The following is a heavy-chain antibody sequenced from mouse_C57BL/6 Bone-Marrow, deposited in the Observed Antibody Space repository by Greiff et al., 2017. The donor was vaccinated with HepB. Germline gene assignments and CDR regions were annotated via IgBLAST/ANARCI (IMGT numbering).Heavy chain of an antibody. D-gene: IGHD1-1*01. CDR1: GYTFTSYW. Sequence: QVQLQQPGAELVRPGTSVKLSCKASGYTFTSYWMHWVKQRPGQGLEWIGVIDPSDSYTNYNQKFKGKATLTVDTSSSTAYMQLSSLTSEDSAVYYCARLITTGPLSRWGQGTLVTVSA. V-gene: IGHV1-59*01. J-gene: IGHJ3*02. CDR2: IDPSDSYT. CDR3: ARLITTGPLSR.